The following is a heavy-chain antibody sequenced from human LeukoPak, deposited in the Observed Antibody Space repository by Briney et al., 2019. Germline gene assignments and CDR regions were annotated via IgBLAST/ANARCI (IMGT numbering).Heavy chain of an antibody. CDR3: AKDSGYCSSTSCYADNY. V-gene: IGHV3-23*01. D-gene: IGHD2-2*01. CDR2: ISGSGGTT. Sequence: GGTLRLSCAASGFTFSSYAMSWVHQAPGKGLEWVSGISGSGGTTYYADSVKDRFTISRDNSKNTLYLQMNSLRAEDTAVYYCAKDSGYCSSTSCYADNYWGQGTLVTVSS. J-gene: IGHJ4*02. CDR1: GFTFSSYA.